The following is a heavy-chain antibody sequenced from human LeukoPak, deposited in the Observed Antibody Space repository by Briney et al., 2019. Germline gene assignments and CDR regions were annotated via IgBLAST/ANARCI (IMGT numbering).Heavy chain of an antibody. CDR3: LSPIAATIASWNSDL. J-gene: IGHJ2*01. V-gene: IGHV1-2*02. CDR2: INPNNGGR. CDR1: GYTFTRYY. D-gene: IGHD6-13*01. Sequence: SVKVTCKASGYTFTRYYMHWVRQAPGQGLEWMGWINPNNGGRNYAQKFQGRVTITRDTAIRTAYMSLNRLSYDVPAVYFCLSPIAATIASWNSDLWGGGTLGTVSS.